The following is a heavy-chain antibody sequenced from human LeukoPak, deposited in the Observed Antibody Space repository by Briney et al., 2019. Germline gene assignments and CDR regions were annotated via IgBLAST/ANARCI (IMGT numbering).Heavy chain of an antibody. D-gene: IGHD3-3*01. CDR1: GFTFSSYS. V-gene: IGHV3-21*01. Sequence: GGSLRLSCAASGFTFSSYSMNWVRQAPGKGLEWVSSISSSSSYIYYADSVKGRFTISRDNAKNSLYLQMNSLRAGDTAVYYCARVGSYNGAYYDFWSGYYPQPFDYWGQGTLVTVSS. J-gene: IGHJ4*02. CDR3: ARVGSYNGAYYDFWSGYYPQPFDY. CDR2: ISSSSSYI.